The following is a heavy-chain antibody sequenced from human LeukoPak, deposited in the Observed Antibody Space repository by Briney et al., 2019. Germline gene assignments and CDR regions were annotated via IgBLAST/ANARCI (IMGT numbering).Heavy chain of an antibody. J-gene: IGHJ3*02. CDR2: IYHSGGT. CDR1: GGSFSDYY. Sequence: SETLSLTCAFYGGSFSDYYWNWIRQPPGKELEWIGEIYHSGGTKYNPSLKSRVTMLVDTSKNQFSLKLRSVTASDTAVYYCARAKLGDPVAYDIWGQGTTVTVSS. V-gene: IGHV4-34*01. D-gene: IGHD3-10*01. CDR3: ARAKLGDPVAYDI.